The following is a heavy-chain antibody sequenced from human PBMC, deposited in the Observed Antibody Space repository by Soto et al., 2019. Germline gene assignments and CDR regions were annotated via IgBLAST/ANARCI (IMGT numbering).Heavy chain of an antibody. D-gene: IGHD6-13*01. CDR1: GFTFNNYG. Sequence: QVQLVESGGGVVQPGRSLRLSCAASGFTFNNYGMHWVRQAPGKGLEWVAVIWNDGNGYYYANSVKGRCNISRDNSKNTLYLQMSSLTAEDTAVYYCARRQISHPTRGAASARGGMDVWGQGTTVTVSS. V-gene: IGHV3-33*01. CDR3: ARRQISHPTRGAASARGGMDV. J-gene: IGHJ6*02. CDR2: IWNDGNGY.